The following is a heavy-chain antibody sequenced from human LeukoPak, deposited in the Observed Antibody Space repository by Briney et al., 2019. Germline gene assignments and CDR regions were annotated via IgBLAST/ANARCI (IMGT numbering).Heavy chain of an antibody. J-gene: IGHJ6*03. Sequence: GGPLRLSCAASGFTFSSYGMHWVRQAPGKGLEWVAVIWYDGSNKYYADSVKGRFTISRDNSKNTLYLQMNSLRAEDTAVYYCAKEAPASVDYRDYYYYYMDVWRKGTTVTVSS. CDR3: AKEAPASVDYRDYYYYYMDV. CDR2: IWYDGSNK. CDR1: GFTFSSYG. V-gene: IGHV3-33*06. D-gene: IGHD4-11*01.